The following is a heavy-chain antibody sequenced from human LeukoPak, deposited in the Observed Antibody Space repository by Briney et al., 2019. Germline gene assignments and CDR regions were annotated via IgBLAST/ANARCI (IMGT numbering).Heavy chain of an antibody. CDR1: GGSISSTNG. J-gene: IGHJ2*01. Sequence: SETLSLTCGASGGSISSTNGWGWLRPPPGKGLEWIGIIYYSGSTYYNPSLKGRVTISVDTSKNQFSLKLSSVTAADTAVYYCARAFRARYFDLWGRGTLVTVSS. CDR3: ARAFRARYFDL. V-gene: IGHV4-39*01. CDR2: IYYSGST.